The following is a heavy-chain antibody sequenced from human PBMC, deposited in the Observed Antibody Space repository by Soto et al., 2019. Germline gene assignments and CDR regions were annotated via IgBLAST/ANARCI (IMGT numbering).Heavy chain of an antibody. CDR1: GGTFSNYA. J-gene: IGHJ3*02. CDR2: IMPVFGTS. Sequence: QVQLVQSGAEVKKPGSSVKVSCKASGGTFSNYAITWVRQAPGQGPEWMGGIMPVFGTSSYAQKFQGRVTITADKSTNTAYMELSSLRSEDTAVFFCARTRSSGYYPNDAADIWGQGTMVIVSS. V-gene: IGHV1-69*06. CDR3: ARTRSSGYYPNDAADI. D-gene: IGHD3-22*01.